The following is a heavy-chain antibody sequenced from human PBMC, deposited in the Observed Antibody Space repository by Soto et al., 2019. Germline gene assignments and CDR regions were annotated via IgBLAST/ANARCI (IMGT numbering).Heavy chain of an antibody. CDR3: RGTIFGVASWFDA. Sequence: GGSLRLSCAASGLTFSSYWMSWVRQAPGKGLEWVANIKQDESEKYYVDSVKGRFTISRDNAKNSLYLQMNSLRAEDTAVYYGRGTIFGVASWFDAWGQGTLVTVSS. CDR1: GLTFSSYW. CDR2: IKQDESEK. J-gene: IGHJ5*02. V-gene: IGHV3-7*03. D-gene: IGHD3-3*01.